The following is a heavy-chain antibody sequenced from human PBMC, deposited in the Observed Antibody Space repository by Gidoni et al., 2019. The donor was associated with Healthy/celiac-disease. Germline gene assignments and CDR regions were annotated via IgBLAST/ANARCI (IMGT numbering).Heavy chain of an antibody. CDR1: GGSISSSSYY. J-gene: IGHJ5*02. V-gene: IGHV4-39*01. Sequence: QLQLQESGPGLVKPSETLSLTCTVSGGSISSSSYYWGWIRQPPGKGLEWIGSIYYSGSTYYNPATKRRVTISGDTTKNQFALKLSSVTAADTAVYYCAGPYTTGNKAPWGQGTLVTVSS. D-gene: IGHD1-1*01. CDR3: AGPYTTGNKAP. CDR2: IYYSGST.